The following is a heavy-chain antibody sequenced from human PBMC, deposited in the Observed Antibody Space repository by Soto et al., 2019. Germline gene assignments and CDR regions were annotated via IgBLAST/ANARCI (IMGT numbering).Heavy chain of an antibody. V-gene: IGHV3-49*04. CDR2: IRSKAYGGTT. CDR1: GFTFGDYA. CDR3: TRDRPITMVRGVIPYYYYYMDV. J-gene: IGHJ6*03. D-gene: IGHD3-10*01. Sequence: GGSLRLSCTASGFTFGDYAMSWVRQAPGKGLEWVGFIRSKAYGGTTEYAASVKGRFTISRDDSKSIAYLQMNSLKTEDTAVYYCTRDRPITMVRGVIPYYYYYMDVWGKGTTVTVSS.